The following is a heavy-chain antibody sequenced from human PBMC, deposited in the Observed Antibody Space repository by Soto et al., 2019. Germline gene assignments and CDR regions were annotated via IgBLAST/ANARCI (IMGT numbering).Heavy chain of an antibody. CDR1: GVSISSYY. Sequence: PSETLSHTCTVSGVSISSYYWILIRQPPGKGLEWIGYIYYSGSTNYNPSLKSRVTISVDTSKNQFSLKLSSVTAADTAVYYCARAHVGFGEFYFDYWGQGTLVTVSS. CDR2: IYYSGST. V-gene: IGHV4-59*01. D-gene: IGHD3-10*01. J-gene: IGHJ4*02. CDR3: ARAHVGFGEFYFDY.